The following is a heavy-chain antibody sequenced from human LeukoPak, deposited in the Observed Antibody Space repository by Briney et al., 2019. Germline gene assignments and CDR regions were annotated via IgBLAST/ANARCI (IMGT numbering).Heavy chain of an antibody. CDR1: GFTFSSYA. CDR3: AKDFPYYDFWSGSYFDY. CDR2: ISGGST. V-gene: IGHV3-23*01. D-gene: IGHD3-3*01. J-gene: IGHJ4*02. Sequence: GGSLRLSCAASGFTFSSYAMSWVRQAPGKGLEWVSAISGGSTYYADSVRGRFTISRDNSKNTLYLQMNSLRAEDTAVYYCAKDFPYYDFWSGSYFDYWGQGTLVTVSS.